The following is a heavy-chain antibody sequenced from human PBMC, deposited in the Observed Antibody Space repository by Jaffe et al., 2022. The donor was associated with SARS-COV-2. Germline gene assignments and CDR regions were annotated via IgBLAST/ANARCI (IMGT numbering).Heavy chain of an antibody. CDR2: ISSNDEK. CDR1: GFSLSNAAMG. CDR3: ARTLTGDYGNYTRSFDS. V-gene: IGHV2-26*01. J-gene: IGHJ4*02. Sequence: QVTLKESGPVLVKPTETLTLTCTVSGFSLSNAAMGVSWIRQPPGKALEWLAYISSNDEKSYSPSLRSRSTISKDTSKSQVVLTMTNMDPVDTATYYCARTLTGDYGNYTRSFDSWGQGILVTVSS. D-gene: IGHD4-4*01.